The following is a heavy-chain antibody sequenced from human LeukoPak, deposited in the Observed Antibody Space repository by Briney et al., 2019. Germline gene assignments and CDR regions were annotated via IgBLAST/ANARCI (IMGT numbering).Heavy chain of an antibody. Sequence: SETLSLTCTVSGGSFSSYYWSWIRQPPGKGLEWIGEISQSGSTNYNPSLKSRVNISLDTSENQFSLKLSSVTAADTAVYYCARALGAFDIWGQGTMVTVSS. J-gene: IGHJ3*02. CDR2: ISQSGST. CDR1: GGSFSSYY. V-gene: IGHV4-34*01. CDR3: ARALGAFDI.